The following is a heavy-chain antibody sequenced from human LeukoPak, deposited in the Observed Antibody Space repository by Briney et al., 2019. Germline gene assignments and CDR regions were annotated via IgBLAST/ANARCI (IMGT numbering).Heavy chain of an antibody. J-gene: IGHJ4*02. D-gene: IGHD3-16*01. CDR1: GFTFSSYA. CDR3: AKGYYDYVWGSYYFDY. Sequence: GGSLRLSCAASGFTFSSYAMSWVRQAPEKGPEWVSAISGSGGSTYYADSVKGRFTISRDNSRDTLYLQMNSLRAEDTAVYYCAKGYYDYVWGSYYFDYWGQGTLVTVSS. CDR2: ISGSGGST. V-gene: IGHV3-23*01.